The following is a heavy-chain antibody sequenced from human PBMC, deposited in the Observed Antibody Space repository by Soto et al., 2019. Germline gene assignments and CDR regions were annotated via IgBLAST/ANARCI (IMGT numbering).Heavy chain of an antibody. CDR3: ATAGSSISGSCSLYSHDYFCIYV. V-gene: IGHV1-18*01. D-gene: IGHD2-15*01. CDR2: ISTYNDNT. J-gene: IGHJ6*03. CDR1: GSNFSRYG. Sequence: APVKVSCKASGSNFSRYGISWVRQAPGQGLEWMGWISTYNDNTKYAQRFRGRVSMNTDTSTSTAYMELSCLTSYHTAVYYCATAGSSISGSCSLYSHDYFCIYVCGQGTMVTVSS.